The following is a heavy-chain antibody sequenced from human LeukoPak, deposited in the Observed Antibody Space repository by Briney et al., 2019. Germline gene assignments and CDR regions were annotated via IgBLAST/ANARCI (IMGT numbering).Heavy chain of an antibody. V-gene: IGHV1-18*01. Sequence: EASVKVSCTASGYTFTSYGISWVRPAPGQGLEWMGWISAYNGNTNYAQKLQGRVTMTTDTSTSTAYMELRSLRSDDTAVYYCARTFTDYYFDYWGQGTLVTVSS. CDR1: GYTFTSYG. J-gene: IGHJ4*02. CDR3: ARTFTDYYFDY. CDR2: ISAYNGNT.